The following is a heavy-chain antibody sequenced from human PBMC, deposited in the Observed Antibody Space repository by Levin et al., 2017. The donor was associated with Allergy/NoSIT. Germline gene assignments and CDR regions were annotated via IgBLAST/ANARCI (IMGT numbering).Heavy chain of an antibody. Sequence: SGGSLRLSCAASGFTFSSYAMTWVRQAPGGGLEWVSAISGSGGNTYYADSVKGRFTISRDNSKNTLYLQMNSLRAEDTAVYYCAKCGPFGDYWIHYWGQGTLVTVSS. CDR2: ISGSGGNT. CDR3: AKCGPFGDYWIHY. J-gene: IGHJ4*02. V-gene: IGHV3-23*01. CDR1: GFTFSSYA. D-gene: IGHD4-17*01.